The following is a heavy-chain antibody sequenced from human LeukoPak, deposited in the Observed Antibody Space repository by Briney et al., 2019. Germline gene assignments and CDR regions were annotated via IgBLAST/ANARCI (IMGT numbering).Heavy chain of an antibody. J-gene: IGHJ6*03. CDR2: ISGSGGST. CDR3: AKTWRGRGYYGYGPSEYFYYMDV. D-gene: IGHD3-10*01. V-gene: IGHV3-23*01. Sequence: PGGSLRLSCAASGYMFNKYGINWDRQAPGKGLEWVSGISGSGGSTYYADSVKGRFTISRDNSKNTLWLQMNSLKGEDTAVYYCAKTWRGRGYYGYGPSEYFYYMDVWGKGTTVTISS. CDR1: GYMFNKYG.